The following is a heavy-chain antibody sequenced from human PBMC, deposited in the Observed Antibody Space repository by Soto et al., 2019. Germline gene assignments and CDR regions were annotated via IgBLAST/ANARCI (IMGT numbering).Heavy chain of an antibody. CDR1: GGSISSYY. CDR3: ARASDGISPRPYSSSWYYYYYMDV. V-gene: IGHV4-59*08. Sequence: SETLSLTCTVSGGSISSYYWSWIRQPPGKGLEWIGYIYYSGSTNYNPSLKSRVTISVDTSKNQFSLKLSSVTAADTAVYYCARASDGISPRPYSSSWYYYYYMDVWGKGTTVTVSS. D-gene: IGHD6-13*01. CDR2: IYYSGST. J-gene: IGHJ6*03.